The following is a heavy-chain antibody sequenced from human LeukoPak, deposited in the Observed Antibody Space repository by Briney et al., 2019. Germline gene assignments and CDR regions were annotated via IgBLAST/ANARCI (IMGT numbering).Heavy chain of an antibody. CDR3: ARGGSGWFGALEFDY. Sequence: SVKVSCKASGYTFTSYGISWVRQAPGQGLEWMGWISAYNGNTNYAQKLQGRVTMTTDTSTSTAYMELRSLTSDDTGVYFCARGGSGWFGALEFDYWGQGTLVTVSS. V-gene: IGHV1-18*01. CDR1: GYTFTSYG. D-gene: IGHD3-10*01. J-gene: IGHJ4*02. CDR2: ISAYNGNT.